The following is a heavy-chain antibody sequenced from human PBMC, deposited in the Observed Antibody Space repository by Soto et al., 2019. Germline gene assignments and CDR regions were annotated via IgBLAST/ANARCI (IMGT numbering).Heavy chain of an antibody. CDR2: IYYSGST. Sequence: PSGTLSLTCTVSGGSISSGDYYWSWIRQPPGKGLEWIGYIYYSGSTYYNPSLKSRVTISVDTSKNQFSLKLSSVTAADTAVYYGASAMTQNWFDPWGQGTLVTVSS. CDR3: ASAMTQNWFDP. J-gene: IGHJ5*02. D-gene: IGHD2-2*01. V-gene: IGHV4-30-4*01. CDR1: GGSISSGDYY.